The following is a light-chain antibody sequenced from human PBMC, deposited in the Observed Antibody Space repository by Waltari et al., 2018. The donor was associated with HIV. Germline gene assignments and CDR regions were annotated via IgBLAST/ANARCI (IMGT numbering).Light chain of an antibody. CDR3: QSYDSSLSASI. J-gene: IGLJ2*01. CDR1: SSNIGAPYD. CDR2: SNT. V-gene: IGLV1-40*01. Sequence: QSVLTQPPSVSGAPGQRVTISCTGSSSNIGAPYDVHWYQQLPGTAPKLLIYSNTNRPSGVPDRFSGSKSGTSASLAITGLQPEDEADYYCQSYDSSLSASIFGGGTQLTVL.